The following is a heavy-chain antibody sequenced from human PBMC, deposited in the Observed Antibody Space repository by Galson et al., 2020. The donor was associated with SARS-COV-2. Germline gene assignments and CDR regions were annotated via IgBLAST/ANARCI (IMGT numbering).Heavy chain of an antibody. CDR3: ARSYYDILTGYYWTCDY. J-gene: IGHJ4*02. CDR1: GFSLSTSGMR. D-gene: IGHD3-9*01. CDR2: IDWDDDK. V-gene: IGHV2-70*04. Sequence: SGPTLVKPTQTLTLTCTFSGFSLSTSGMRVSWIRQPPGKALEWLARIDWDDDKFYSTSLKTRLTISKDTSKNQVVLTMTNMDPVDTATYYCARSYYDILTGYYWTCDYWGQGTLVTVSS.